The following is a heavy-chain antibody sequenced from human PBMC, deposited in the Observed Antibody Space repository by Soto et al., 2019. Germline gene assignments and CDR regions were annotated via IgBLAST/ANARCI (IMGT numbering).Heavy chain of an antibody. Sequence: EVQLVESGGGLVQPGGSLRLSCAASGFTFSSYWMHWVRQAPGKGLVWVSRINSDGSRTSSADSVKGRFTISRDNAKNTLYLQMNSLRAEDTAVYYCAVAVAGPTAIGYWGQGTLGTVSS. D-gene: IGHD6-19*01. V-gene: IGHV3-74*01. CDR2: INSDGSRT. CDR3: AVAVAGPTAIGY. J-gene: IGHJ4*02. CDR1: GFTFSSYW.